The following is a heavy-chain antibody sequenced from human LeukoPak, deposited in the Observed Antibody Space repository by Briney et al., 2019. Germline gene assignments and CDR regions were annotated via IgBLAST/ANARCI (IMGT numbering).Heavy chain of an antibody. CDR2: IIPIFGTA. CDR1: GGTFSSYA. J-gene: IGHJ6*02. CDR3: AREESRCNWNARVSDYYYGMDV. D-gene: IGHD1-20*01. V-gene: IGHV1-69*13. Sequence: SVKVSCKASGGTFSSYAISWVRQAPGQGLEWMGGIIPIFGTANYAQKFQGRVTITADESTSTAYMELSSLRSEDTAVYYCAREESRCNWNARVSDYYYGMDVWGQGTTVTVSS.